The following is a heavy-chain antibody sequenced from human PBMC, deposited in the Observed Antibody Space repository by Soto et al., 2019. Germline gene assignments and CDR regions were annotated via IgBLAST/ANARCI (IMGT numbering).Heavy chain of an antibody. V-gene: IGHV3-23*01. CDR3: ARDFYGVDV. J-gene: IGHJ6*02. CDR1: GFTFNTYA. CDR2: LGGNGVGT. Sequence: GGSLRLSCAASGFTFNTYALCWVRQAPGKGLEWVSALGGNGVGTYYADSVKGRFTISRDSSKNTLYLQMNSLRADDTAVYYCARDFYGVDVWGQGTTVTVSS. D-gene: IGHD3-3*01.